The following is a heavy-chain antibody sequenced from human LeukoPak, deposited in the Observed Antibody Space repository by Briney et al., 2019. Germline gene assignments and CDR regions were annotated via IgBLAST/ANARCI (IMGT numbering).Heavy chain of an antibody. V-gene: IGHV4-34*01. CDR1: GGSFSGYY. CDR2: INHSGST. J-gene: IGHJ6*02. CDR3: ARGPNSSAWYGRDGMDV. D-gene: IGHD6-19*01. Sequence: SETLSLTCAVYGGSFSGYYWNWIRQPPGKGLEWIGEINHSGSTNYNPSLKSRVTISVDTSKNQFSLKLSSVTAADTAVYYCARGPNSSAWYGRDGMDVWDQGTTVTVPS.